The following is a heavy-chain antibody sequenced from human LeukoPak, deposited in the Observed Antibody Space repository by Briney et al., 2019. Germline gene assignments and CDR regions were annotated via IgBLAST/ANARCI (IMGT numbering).Heavy chain of an antibody. CDR1: GFTFSSYA. V-gene: IGHV3-66*01. Sequence: PGGSLRLSCAASGFTFSSYAMSWVRQAPGKGLEWVSVLYSGGSTYYADSVKGRFTISRDNSKNTLYLQMNSLRAEDTALYYCARDDSKYYFDYWGQGVLVTVSS. J-gene: IGHJ4*02. CDR3: ARDDSKYYFDY. D-gene: IGHD2-21*01. CDR2: LYSGGST.